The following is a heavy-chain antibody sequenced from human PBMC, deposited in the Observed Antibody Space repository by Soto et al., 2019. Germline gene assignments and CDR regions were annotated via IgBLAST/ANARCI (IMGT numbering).Heavy chain of an antibody. J-gene: IGHJ6*02. CDR2: IIPIFGTA. Sequence: SVKVSCKASGGNFSNYAIRWVRQAPGQGLEWMGGIIPIFGTANYAQKFQGRVTITADESTSTAYMELSSLSSEDTAVYYCARPLTSHDYSTYRGDYYYGMDVWGQGTTVTVSS. D-gene: IGHD4-4*01. CDR1: GGNFSNYA. CDR3: ARPLTSHDYSTYRGDYYYGMDV. V-gene: IGHV1-69*13.